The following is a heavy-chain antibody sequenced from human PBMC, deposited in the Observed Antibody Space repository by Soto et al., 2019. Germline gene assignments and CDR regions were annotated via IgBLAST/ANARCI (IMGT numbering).Heavy chain of an antibody. Sequence: QVQLQESGQGLVKPSQTLSLTCTVSGGSISSGGYYWSWIRQHPGKGLEGIGYIFYSGSTYYNPSLKSRVTISVDTSKNQFSLKLSSVTAADTAVYYCARAPFSYGDGPGLTFDYWGQGTLVTVSS. V-gene: IGHV4-31*03. CDR1: GGSISSGGYY. CDR2: IFYSGST. D-gene: IGHD4-17*01. J-gene: IGHJ4*02. CDR3: ARAPFSYGDGPGLTFDY.